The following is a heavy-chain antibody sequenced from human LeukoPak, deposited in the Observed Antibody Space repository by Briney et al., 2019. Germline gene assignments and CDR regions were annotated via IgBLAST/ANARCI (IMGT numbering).Heavy chain of an antibody. CDR3: ARRYFDY. J-gene: IGHJ4*02. CDR1: GFTFSSYA. Sequence: GGSLRLSCAASGFTFSSYAMSWVRQAPGKGLEWVANIKQDGTEKYYVDSVKGRFTISRDNAKNSLYLQMNSLRAEDTAVYYCARRYFDYWGQGTLVTVSS. V-gene: IGHV3-7*03. CDR2: IKQDGTEK.